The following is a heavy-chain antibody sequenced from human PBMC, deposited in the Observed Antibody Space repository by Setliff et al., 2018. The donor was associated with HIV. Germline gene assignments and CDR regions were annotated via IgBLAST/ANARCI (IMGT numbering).Heavy chain of an antibody. V-gene: IGHV4-4*07. D-gene: IGHD3-3*01. CDR1: GGSINSFY. J-gene: IGHJ5*02. Sequence: SETLSLTCTVSGGSINSFYWSWIRQPAGKGLEWIGRIYAIGSTHYNPSLKSRVTMSIDTSKNQFSLKLSSVTAADTAVYYCARQRGGRVTIFGVSGGWFDPWGQGTLVTVSS. CDR3: ARQRGGRVTIFGVSGGWFDP. CDR2: IYAIGST.